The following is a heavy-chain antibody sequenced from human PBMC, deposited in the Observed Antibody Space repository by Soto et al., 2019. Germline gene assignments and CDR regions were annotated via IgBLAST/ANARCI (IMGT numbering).Heavy chain of an antibody. CDR2: INPILSMS. V-gene: IGHV1-69*02. J-gene: IGHJ4*02. CDR1: GDTFTFYS. Sequence: QVQLVQSGAEVKRPGSSVKVSCKASGDTFTFYSINWVRQAPGLGLEWMGRINPILSMSNYAQRFQGRVTMTADKSTSTAYMELSSLRSADTAIYYCASSYGSGYRAFDSWGQGALVTVSS. D-gene: IGHD3-10*01. CDR3: ASSYGSGYRAFDS.